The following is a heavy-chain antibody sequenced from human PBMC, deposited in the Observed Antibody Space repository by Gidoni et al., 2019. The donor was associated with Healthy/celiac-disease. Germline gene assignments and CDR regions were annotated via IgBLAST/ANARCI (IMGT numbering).Heavy chain of an antibody. V-gene: IGHV3-53*02. Sequence: EVQLVETGGGLIQPGGSLRLSCAASGFPVSSNYMSWVRQAPGKGLEWVSVIYSGGSTYYADSVKGRFTISRDNSKNTLYLQMNSLRAEDTAVYYCARDSPLYGMDVWGQGTTVTVSS. CDR1: GFPVSSNY. CDR2: IYSGGST. J-gene: IGHJ6*02. CDR3: ARDSPLYGMDV.